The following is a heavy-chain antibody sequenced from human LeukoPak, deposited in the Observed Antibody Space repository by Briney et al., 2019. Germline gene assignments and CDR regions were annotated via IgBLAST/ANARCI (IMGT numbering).Heavy chain of an antibody. CDR3: ARDVSGIYGLLNY. D-gene: IGHD1-26*01. CDR2: ISSSSSTI. J-gene: IGHJ4*02. CDR1: GFTFSSYD. V-gene: IGHV3-48*01. Sequence: GGSLRLSCAASGFTFSSYDMNWVRQGPGKGREWVSYISSSSSTIYYADSVKGRFIISRDNAKNSLYLQMNSLRAEDTAVYYCARDVSGIYGLLNYWGQGTLVTVAS.